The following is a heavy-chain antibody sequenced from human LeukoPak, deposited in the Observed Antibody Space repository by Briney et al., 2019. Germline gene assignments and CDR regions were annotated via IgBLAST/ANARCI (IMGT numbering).Heavy chain of an antibody. CDR3: ATTWWDYYYMDV. D-gene: IGHD2-8*02. CDR2: IIPIFGTS. CDR1: GDTFSSYA. J-gene: IGHJ6*03. V-gene: IGHV1-69*06. Sequence: ASVKVSCKASGDTFSSYAISWVRQAPGQGLEWMGGIIPIFGTSNYAHKFQGRVTITADKSTSTAYMELSSLRSEDTAVYYCATTWWDYYYMDVWGKGTTVTVSS.